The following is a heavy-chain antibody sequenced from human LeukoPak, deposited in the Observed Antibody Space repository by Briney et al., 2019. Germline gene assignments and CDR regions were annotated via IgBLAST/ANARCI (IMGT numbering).Heavy chain of an antibody. CDR3: ARGGAARPHFQI. J-gene: IGHJ1*01. V-gene: IGHV4-59*01. CDR1: GGSISTYY. Sequence: SETLSLTCTVSGGSISTYYWNWIRQPPGKGLEWIGYIYHSGSTNYNPSLQSRVTISVDTSKNQFSLNLSSVTAADTAVYYCARGGAARPHFQIWGQGTLVTVSS. CDR2: IYHSGST. D-gene: IGHD6-6*01.